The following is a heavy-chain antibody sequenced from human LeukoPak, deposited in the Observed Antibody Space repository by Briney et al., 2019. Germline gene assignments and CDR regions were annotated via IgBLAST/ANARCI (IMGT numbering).Heavy chain of an antibody. CDR3: ARAEKWGYYDSSGYYYY. V-gene: IGHV4-34*01. J-gene: IGHJ4*02. CDR2: INHSGST. CDR1: GGSFSGYY. D-gene: IGHD3-22*01. Sequence: SETLSLTCAVYGGSFSGYYWSWIRQPPGKGLEWIGEINHSGSTNYNPSLKSRVTISVDTSKNQFSLKLSSVTAADTAVYYCARAEKWGYYDSSGYYYYWGQGTLATVSS.